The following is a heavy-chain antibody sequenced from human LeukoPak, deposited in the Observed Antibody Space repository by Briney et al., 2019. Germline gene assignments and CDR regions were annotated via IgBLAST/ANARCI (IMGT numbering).Heavy chain of an antibody. D-gene: IGHD1-26*01. CDR3: AKSGGYGLIDY. CDR2: IYYSGST. Sequence: SETLSLTCTVSGGSISSSSYYWGWIRQPPGKGPECIGNIYYSGSTYYNPSLKSRVTISIETSKNQISLRLNSVTAADTAMYYCAKSGGYGLIDYWGQGTLVTVSS. CDR1: GGSISSSSYY. V-gene: IGHV4-39*01. J-gene: IGHJ4*02.